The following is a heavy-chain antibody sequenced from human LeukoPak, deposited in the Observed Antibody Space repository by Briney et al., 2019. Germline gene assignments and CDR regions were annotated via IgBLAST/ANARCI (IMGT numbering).Heavy chain of an antibody. CDR2: TYYRSKWYN. Sequence: SQTLSLTCAISGDSVSSNSAAWNWIRQSPSRGLEWLGRTYYRSKWYNDYAVSVKSRITINPDTSKNQFSLQLNSVTPEDTAVYYCARDDSPSNYDFWSGYYRIGFYFDYWGQGTLVTVSS. V-gene: IGHV6-1*01. CDR1: GDSVSSNSAA. J-gene: IGHJ4*02. CDR3: ARDDSPSNYDFWSGYYRIGFYFDY. D-gene: IGHD3-3*01.